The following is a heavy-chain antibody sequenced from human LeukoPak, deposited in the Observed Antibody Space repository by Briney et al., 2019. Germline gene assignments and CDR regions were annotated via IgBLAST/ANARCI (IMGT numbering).Heavy chain of an antibody. CDR3: AKDERGYSGSYSFDY. J-gene: IGHJ4*02. Sequence: GGSLRLSCAASGFTFSSYGMHWVRQAPGKGLEWVAFIRYDGSNKDYEDSVKGRFTISRDNSKNTLYLQMDSLRPEDTAVYYCAKDERGYSGSYSFDYWGQGTLVTVSS. D-gene: IGHD1-26*01. CDR1: GFTFSSYG. CDR2: IRYDGSNK. V-gene: IGHV3-30*02.